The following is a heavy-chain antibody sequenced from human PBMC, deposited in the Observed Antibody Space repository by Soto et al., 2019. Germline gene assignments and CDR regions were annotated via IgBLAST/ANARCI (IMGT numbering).Heavy chain of an antibody. Sequence: SETLSLTCTVSGGSIISGDYYWSLIRQPPGKGLEWIGYIYYSGSTYYNPSLKSRVTISVDTSKNQFSLKLSSVTAADTAVYYCARDCLWLFGAFDYWGQGTLVTVSS. CDR3: ARDCLWLFGAFDY. CDR2: IYYSGST. D-gene: IGHD3-16*01. V-gene: IGHV4-30-4*01. CDR1: GGSIISGDYY. J-gene: IGHJ4*02.